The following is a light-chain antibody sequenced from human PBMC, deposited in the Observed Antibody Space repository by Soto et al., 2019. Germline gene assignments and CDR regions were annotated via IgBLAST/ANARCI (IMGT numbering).Light chain of an antibody. V-gene: IGLV2-14*01. CDR1: NRDVANYDY. Sequence: QSALTQPASASGSPGQSITLSCTGANRDVANYDYVSWYRQYPGLAPQVIISEVTNRPSVISDRFSGSKSANTAYLTISGLQAEDEADYYCCSHTISGAPVFGGGTKVTVL. CDR2: EVT. CDR3: CSHTISGAPV. J-gene: IGLJ2*01.